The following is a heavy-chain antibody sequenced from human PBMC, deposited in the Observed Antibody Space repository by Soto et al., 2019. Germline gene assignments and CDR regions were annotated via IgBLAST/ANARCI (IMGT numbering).Heavy chain of an antibody. J-gene: IGHJ4*02. CDR2: ILYDGSNK. CDR3: AGGTYYFYY. D-gene: IGHD1-26*01. Sequence: QVQLVESGGDVVQPGRSLRLSCAESGFTFSNYGMHWARQAPGKGLEWVAAILYDGSNKYYADSVKGRFTISRDNSKNTLYLQMNSLRAEDTAVYYCAGGTYYFYYCGQGTLVTVSS. V-gene: IGHV3-33*01. CDR1: GFTFSNYG.